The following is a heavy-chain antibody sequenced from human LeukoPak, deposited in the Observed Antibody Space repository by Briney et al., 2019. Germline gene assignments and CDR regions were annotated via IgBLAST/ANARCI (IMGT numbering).Heavy chain of an antibody. CDR2: NYPGDSDT. V-gene: IGHV5-51*01. D-gene: IGHD1-26*01. CDR1: GYSFTSYW. CDR3: ARPRIVGAAYYFDY. Sequence: GESLKISCEGSGYSFTSYWIGWVRQMPGKGLGWMGINYPGDSDTRYSPSFQGQVTISADKSISTAYLQWSSLKASDTAMYYCARPRIVGAAYYFDYWGQGTLVTVSS. J-gene: IGHJ4*02.